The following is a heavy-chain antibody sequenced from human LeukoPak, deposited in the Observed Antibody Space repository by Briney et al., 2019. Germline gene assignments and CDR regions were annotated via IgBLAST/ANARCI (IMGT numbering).Heavy chain of an antibody. V-gene: IGHV3-48*03. Sequence: GGSLRLSCAASGFTFKTYDMNWVRQAPGKGLEWISYISNSGTVTYYADSVKGRFTISRDNAKNSLHLQMNSLRAEDTAVYYCARELRFLEWLYWFDPWGQGTLVTVSS. J-gene: IGHJ5*02. CDR1: GFTFKTYD. D-gene: IGHD3-3*01. CDR2: ISNSGTVT. CDR3: ARELRFLEWLYWFDP.